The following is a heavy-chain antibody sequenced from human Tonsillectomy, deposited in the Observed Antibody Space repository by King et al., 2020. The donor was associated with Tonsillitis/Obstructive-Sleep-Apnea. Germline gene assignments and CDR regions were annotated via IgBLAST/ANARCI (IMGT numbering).Heavy chain of an antibody. Sequence: VQLVQSGAYVKKPGASVRVSCRASGYIFTNYYIHWVRQAPGQGLDGMVSINPSGNRKNYAQNFQGRVTLTRDTSADTVSMVLNSLTSDDTAVYYCARLPGLWGPGTLVTVSS. J-gene: IGHJ4*02. CDR1: GYIFTNYY. CDR2: INPSGNRK. CDR3: ARLPGL. V-gene: IGHV1-46*01.